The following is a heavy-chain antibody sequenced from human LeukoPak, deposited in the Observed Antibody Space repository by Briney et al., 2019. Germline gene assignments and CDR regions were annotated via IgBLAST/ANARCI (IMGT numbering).Heavy chain of an antibody. D-gene: IGHD3-22*01. J-gene: IGHJ4*02. V-gene: IGHV4-38-2*02. CDR3: ARDPFYDSSGYQPHPFDY. CDR2: IYHSGST. CDR1: GYSISSGYY. Sequence: PSETLSLTCTVSGYSISSGYYWGWIRQPPGKGLEWIGSIYHSGSTYYNPSLKSRVTISVDTSKNQFSLKLSSVTAADTAVYYCARDPFYDSSGYQPHPFDYWGQGTLVTVSS.